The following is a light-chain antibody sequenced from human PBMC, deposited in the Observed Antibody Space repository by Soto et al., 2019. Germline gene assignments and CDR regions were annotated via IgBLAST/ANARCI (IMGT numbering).Light chain of an antibody. J-gene: IGLJ1*01. CDR3: TSYTTSSTLV. CDR1: SSDVGGYNY. Sequence: QSALTQPASVSGSPGQSITISCTGTSSDVGGYNYVSWYQQYPGKAPKLMIYDVSNRPSGVSNRFSGSKSGNTASLTISGLQAEEEADYYCTSYTTSSTLVFGTGTKLTVL. V-gene: IGLV2-14*01. CDR2: DVS.